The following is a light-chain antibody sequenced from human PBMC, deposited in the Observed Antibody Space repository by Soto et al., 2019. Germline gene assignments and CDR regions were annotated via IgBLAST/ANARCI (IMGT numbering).Light chain of an antibody. CDR3: AAWDDSLFVV. Sequence: QSVLTQPTAASGTPGQRVTISCSGSSSNIGSNTVNWYQQLPGTAPKLLIYSNNQRPSGVPYRFSGSKSGSSASLAISGLQSEDEADYYCAAWDDSLFVVFGGGTKLTVL. V-gene: IGLV1-44*01. J-gene: IGLJ2*01. CDR2: SNN. CDR1: SSNIGSNT.